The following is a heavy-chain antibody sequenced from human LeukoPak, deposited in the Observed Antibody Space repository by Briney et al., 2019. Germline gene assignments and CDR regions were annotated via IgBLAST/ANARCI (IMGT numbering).Heavy chain of an antibody. J-gene: IGHJ4*02. CDR2: ISGSGGST. D-gene: IGHD6-25*01. CDR1: GFAFSSYA. CDR3: AKRQRGHPPVLFDY. V-gene: IGHV3-23*01. Sequence: PGASLRLSCAASGFAFSSYAMSWVRQAPGKGLEGVSAISGSGGSTYYADSVKGRFTISRDNSKNTLYLQMNSLRAEDTAVYYCAKRQRGHPPVLFDYWGQGTLVTVSS.